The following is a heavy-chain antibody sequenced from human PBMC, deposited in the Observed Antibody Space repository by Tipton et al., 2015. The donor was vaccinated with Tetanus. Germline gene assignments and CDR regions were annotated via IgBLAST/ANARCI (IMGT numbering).Heavy chain of an antibody. D-gene: IGHD2-15*01. V-gene: IGHV3-33*01. Sequence: SLRLSCAASGFIFSSYGIHWVRQAPGKGLEWLAVSWYDGTDKYYADSVEGRFTISRDNSKSTLYLQMNSLRAEDTALYYCAREADCSGGSCFSGDFDPWGQGTQVTVSS. CDR3: AREADCSGGSCFSGDFDP. CDR2: SWYDGTDK. J-gene: IGHJ5*02. CDR1: GFIFSSYG.